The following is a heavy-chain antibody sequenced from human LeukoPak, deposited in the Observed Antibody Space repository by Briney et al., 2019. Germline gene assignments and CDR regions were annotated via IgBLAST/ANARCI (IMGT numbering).Heavy chain of an antibody. CDR2: INPSGGST. CDR3: TSRTGLRYFDPIKY. D-gene: IGHD3-9*01. Sequence: ASVKVSCKASGYTFTSYGISWVRQAPGQGLEWMGIINPSGGSTSYAQKFQGRVTMTRDTSTSTVYMELSSLRSEDTAVYYCTSRTGLRYFDPIKYWGQGTQVTVSS. V-gene: IGHV1-46*01. CDR1: GYTFTSYG. J-gene: IGHJ4*02.